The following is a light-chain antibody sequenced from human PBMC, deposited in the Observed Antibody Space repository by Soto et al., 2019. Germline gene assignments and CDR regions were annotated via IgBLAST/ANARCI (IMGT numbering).Light chain of an antibody. Sequence: EIVMTQSPSTLSVSPGERATLSCRASQSVSSNLAWYQQKPGQAPRLLIYDASNRATGTPARFSGSGSGTDFTLTISSLEAEDFALYYCQQRSKWPVTFGGGTKVDIK. J-gene: IGKJ4*01. CDR2: DAS. V-gene: IGKV3-11*01. CDR1: QSVSSN. CDR3: QQRSKWPVT.